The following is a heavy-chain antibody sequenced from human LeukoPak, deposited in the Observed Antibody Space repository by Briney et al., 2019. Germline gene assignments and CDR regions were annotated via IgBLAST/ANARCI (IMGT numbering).Heavy chain of an antibody. Sequence: GGSLRLSCAASGFTFSSYAMHWVRQAPGKGLEWVAVISYDGSNKYYADSVKGRFTISRDNSKNTLYLQMNSLRAEDTAVYYCARSPITMVRGVIIWGYFDYWGQGTLVTVSS. CDR3: ARSPITMVRGVIIWGYFDY. D-gene: IGHD3-10*01. V-gene: IGHV3-30-3*01. CDR2: ISYDGSNK. CDR1: GFTFSSYA. J-gene: IGHJ4*02.